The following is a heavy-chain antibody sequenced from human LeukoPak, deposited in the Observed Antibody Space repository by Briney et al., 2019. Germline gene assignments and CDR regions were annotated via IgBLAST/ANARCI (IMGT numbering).Heavy chain of an antibody. CDR1: GFTFSSYG. CDR3: AKDSGYASAFDI. D-gene: IGHD5-12*01. CDR2: ISYDGSNK. V-gene: IGHV3-30*18. J-gene: IGHJ3*02. Sequence: GGSLRLSCAASGFTFSSYGMHCGRQAPGKGLGRVAVISYDGSNKYYADSVKGRFTISRDDSKNTLYVQMNSLRVDDAAVYYCAKDSGYASAFDIWGQGTMVTVSS.